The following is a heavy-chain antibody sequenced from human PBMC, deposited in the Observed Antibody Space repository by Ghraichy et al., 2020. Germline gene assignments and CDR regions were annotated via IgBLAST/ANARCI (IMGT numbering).Heavy chain of an antibody. CDR1: GLTFSDSA. V-gene: IGHV3-73*01. CDR2: IRSKANSYAT. Sequence: GGSLRLSCATSGLTFSDSAMHWVRQASGKGLEWVGRIRSKANSYATVYAASVKGRFTISRDDSKNTAYLQMNSLKTEDTALYYCTRGYCSGGICYSFAHWGQGTLFTVSS. CDR3: TRGYCSGGICYSFAH. J-gene: IGHJ4*02. D-gene: IGHD2-15*01.